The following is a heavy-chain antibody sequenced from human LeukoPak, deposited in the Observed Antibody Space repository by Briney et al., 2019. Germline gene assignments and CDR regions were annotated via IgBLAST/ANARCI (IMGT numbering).Heavy chain of an antibody. CDR3: ARVDRYYFYLDV. V-gene: IGHV1-69*05. J-gene: IGHJ6*03. Sequence: SVTVSCKASGGTSSTYTITWVRQAPGQGLEWMGGIIPIFRTPNYAQKFQGRVTITTDESTSTAYMELSSLKSEDTAIYYCARVDRYYFYLDVWGKGTTVTVSS. CDR1: GGTSSTYT. CDR2: IIPIFRTP.